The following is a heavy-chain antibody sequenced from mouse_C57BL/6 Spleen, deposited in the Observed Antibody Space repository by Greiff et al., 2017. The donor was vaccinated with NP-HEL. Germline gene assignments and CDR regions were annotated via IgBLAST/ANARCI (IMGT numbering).Heavy chain of an antibody. D-gene: IGHD1-1*01. V-gene: IGHV1-42*01. Sequence: EVQLQQSGPELVKPGASVKISCKASGYSFTGYYMNWVKQSPDKSLEWIGEINPSTGGTTYNQKFKAKATLTVDKSSSTAYMQLKSLTAEDSAVYYCARTVVEGNWYFDVWGTGTTVTVSS. CDR1: GYSFTGYY. J-gene: IGHJ1*03. CDR3: ARTVVEGNWYFDV. CDR2: INPSTGGT.